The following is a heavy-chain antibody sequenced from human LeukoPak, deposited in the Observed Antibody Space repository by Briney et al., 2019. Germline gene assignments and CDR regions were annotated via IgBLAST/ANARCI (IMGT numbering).Heavy chain of an antibody. Sequence: GASVKVSCKASGFTFTGYYMHWVRQAPGQGLEWMGWINPNSGGTNYAQKFQGRVTMTRDTSISTAYMELSRLRSDDTAVYYCARVAIGYCSSTSCYHSGWFDPWGQGTLVTVSS. J-gene: IGHJ5*02. CDR2: INPNSGGT. CDR1: GFTFTGYY. CDR3: ARVAIGYCSSTSCYHSGWFDP. V-gene: IGHV1-2*02. D-gene: IGHD2-2*03.